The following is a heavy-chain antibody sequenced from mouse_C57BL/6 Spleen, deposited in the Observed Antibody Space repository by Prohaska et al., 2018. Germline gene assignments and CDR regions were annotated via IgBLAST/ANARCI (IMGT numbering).Heavy chain of an antibody. CDR1: TFTSYG. CDR2: IYPRSGNT. V-gene: IGHV1-81*01. D-gene: IGHD2-2*01. CDR3: ASWGYPWFTY. J-gene: IGHJ3*01. Sequence: TFTSYGISWVKQRTGQGLEWIGEIYPRSGNTYYNEKFKGKATLTADKSSSTAYMELRSLTSEDSAVYFCASWGYPWFTYWDQGTLVTVSA.